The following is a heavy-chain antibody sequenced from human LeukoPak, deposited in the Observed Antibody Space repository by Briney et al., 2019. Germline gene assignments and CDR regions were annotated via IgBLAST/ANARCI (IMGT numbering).Heavy chain of an antibody. CDR2: IYYSGST. J-gene: IGHJ4*02. D-gene: IGHD6-6*01. Sequence: PSXXLSLTCTVSGGSISSSSDYWGWIRQPPGKGLEWIGSIYYSGSTYYNPSLKSRVTISVDTSKNQFSLKLSSVTAADTAVYYCARLSLEYSSSGDYWGQGTLVTVSS. CDR1: GGSISSSSDY. V-gene: IGHV4-39*01. CDR3: ARLSLEYSSSGDY.